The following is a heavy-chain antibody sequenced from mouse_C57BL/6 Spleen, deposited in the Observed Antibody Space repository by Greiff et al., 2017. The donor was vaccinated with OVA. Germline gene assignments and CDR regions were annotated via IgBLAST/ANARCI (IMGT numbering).Heavy chain of an antibody. J-gene: IGHJ1*03. V-gene: IGHV8-8*01. CDR1: GFSLSTFGMG. D-gene: IGHD1-1*01. Sequence: QVTLKVSGPGILQPSQSLSLTCSFSGFSLSTFGMGVGWIRQPSGKGLEWLAHIWWDDDKYYNPALKSRLTISKDTSKNPVFLKIANVDTADTATYYCARIVYYGSSSSWYFDVWGTGTTVTVSS. CDR3: ARIVYYGSSSSWYFDV. CDR2: IWWDDDK.